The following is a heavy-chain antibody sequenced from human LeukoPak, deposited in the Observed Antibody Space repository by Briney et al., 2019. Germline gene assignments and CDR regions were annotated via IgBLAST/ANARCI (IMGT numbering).Heavy chain of an antibody. CDR3: ARSFSYGPIDF. CDR2: TSGSSSAI. Sequence: GGSLRLSCAASGFTFSTYSMRWVRQAPGRGLEWVSYTSGSSSAINYADFVRGRFTISRDNAKNSVYLQMNSLRAEDTAVYYCARSFSYGPIDFWGQGTQVTVSS. J-gene: IGHJ4*02. CDR1: GFTFSTYS. V-gene: IGHV3-48*04. D-gene: IGHD5-18*01.